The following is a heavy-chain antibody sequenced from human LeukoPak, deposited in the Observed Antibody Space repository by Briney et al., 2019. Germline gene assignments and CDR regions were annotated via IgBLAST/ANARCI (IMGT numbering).Heavy chain of an antibody. CDR1: GFTFSNAW. D-gene: IGHD3-10*01. CDR2: IKSKTDGGTT. J-gene: IGHJ4*02. V-gene: IGHV3-15*01. Sequence: GGSLRLSCAASGFTFSNAWMSWVRHAPGKGLEWVGRIKSKTDGGTTDYAAPVKGRFTISRDDSKNTLYLQMNSLKTEDTAVCYCTTEGRTPYYYGSPDYWGQGTLVTVSS. CDR3: TTEGRTPYYYGSPDY.